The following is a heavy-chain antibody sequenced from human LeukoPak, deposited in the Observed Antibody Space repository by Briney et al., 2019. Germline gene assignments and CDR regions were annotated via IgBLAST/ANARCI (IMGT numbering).Heavy chain of an antibody. CDR2: MHPSGST. CDR3: ARDGGSGWYDY. Sequence: PSETLSLTCTVSGGSISSYYWSWIRQPAGKGLEWIGRMHPSGSTNYSPSLKSQLTVSLDTSKNQFSLKLTSVTAADTAMYYCARDGGSGWYDYWGQGTLVTVSS. J-gene: IGHJ4*02. CDR1: GGSISSYY. V-gene: IGHV4-4*07. D-gene: IGHD6-19*01.